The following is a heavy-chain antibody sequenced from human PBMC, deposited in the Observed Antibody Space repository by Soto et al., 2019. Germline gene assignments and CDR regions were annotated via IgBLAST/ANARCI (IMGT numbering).Heavy chain of an antibody. Sequence: GGSLRLSCAASGFTVSSNYMSWVRQAPGKGLEWVSVIYSGGSTYYADSVKGRFTISRDNSKNTLYLQINSLRAEDTAVYYCARDSLDGDAFDIWGQGTMVTVSS. CDR2: IYSGGST. CDR1: GFTVSSNY. CDR3: ARDSLDGDAFDI. V-gene: IGHV3-53*01. J-gene: IGHJ3*02.